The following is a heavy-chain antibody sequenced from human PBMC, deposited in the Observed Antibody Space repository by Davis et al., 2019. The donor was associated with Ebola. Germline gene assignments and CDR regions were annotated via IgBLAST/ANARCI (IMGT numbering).Heavy chain of an antibody. CDR2: ISGSGGST. D-gene: IGHD1-26*01. CDR1: GFTFSSYA. V-gene: IGHV3-23*01. J-gene: IGHJ3*02. CDR3: AKDTSNIWFDI. Sequence: PGGSLRPSCAAPGFTFSSYAMSWVRQAPGKGLEWVSAISGSGGSTYYADSVKGRFTISRDNSKNTLYLQMNSLRVEDTAIYYCAKDTSNIWFDIWGQGTMVTVSS.